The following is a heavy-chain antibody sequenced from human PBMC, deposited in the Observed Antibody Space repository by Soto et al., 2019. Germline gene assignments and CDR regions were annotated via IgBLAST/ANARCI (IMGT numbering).Heavy chain of an antibody. J-gene: IGHJ3*02. CDR3: ASEIGYCSSTSCPTSGAFDI. CDR1: GVTFSSYA. CDR2: ISNDGSNK. Sequence: GGSLRLSCAAAGVTFSSYAMHWVRQAAGKGLEWVAVISNDGSNKYYADSVKGRFTISRDNSKNTLYLQMNSLRAEDTAVYYCASEIGYCSSTSCPTSGAFDIWGQGTMVTVSS. V-gene: IGHV3-30-3*01. D-gene: IGHD2-2*03.